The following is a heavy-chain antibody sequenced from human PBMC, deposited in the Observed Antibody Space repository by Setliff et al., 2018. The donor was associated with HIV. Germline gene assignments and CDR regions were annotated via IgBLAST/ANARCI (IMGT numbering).Heavy chain of an antibody. CDR1: AASIRNSY. CDR3: ARDIQAAGTGWFDP. D-gene: IGHD6-13*01. V-gene: IGHV4-4*07. Sequence: SETLSLTCTVSAASIRNSYWTWIRQPAGKGLEWIGRIYPSGTINYNPSLKSRVTMSVDTSKNQFSLRLTSVSAADTAMYYCARDIQAAGTGWFDPWGQGALVTVS. J-gene: IGHJ5*02. CDR2: IYPSGTI.